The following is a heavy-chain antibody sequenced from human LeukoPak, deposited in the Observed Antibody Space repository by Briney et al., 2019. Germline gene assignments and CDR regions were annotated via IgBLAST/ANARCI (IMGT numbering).Heavy chain of an antibody. V-gene: IGHV4-39*01. J-gene: IGHJ3*02. Sequence: SETLSLTCAVSGGSISSGGYSWSWIRQPPGKGLEWIGSIYYTGSTYYNPSLKSRVTVSVDTSKNQFSLKLSSVIAADTALYYCARHDRTYSSGYVVNAFDIWGRGTMVSVSS. CDR1: GGSISSGGYS. CDR2: IYYTGST. CDR3: ARHDRTYSSGYVVNAFDI. D-gene: IGHD5-18*01.